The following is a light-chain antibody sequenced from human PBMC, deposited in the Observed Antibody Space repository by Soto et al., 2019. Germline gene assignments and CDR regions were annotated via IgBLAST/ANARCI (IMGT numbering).Light chain of an antibody. V-gene: IGKV3-20*01. Sequence: EIVLTQSPGTLSLSPGERATLSCRASQSVSSNYLSWYQQKPGQAPRLLIYGASSRATGIPDRFSGSGSGTDFILTISRLEPEDFAVYFCQQYSSSPYTFGQGTKLEIQ. CDR2: GAS. J-gene: IGKJ2*01. CDR1: QSVSSNY. CDR3: QQYSSSPYT.